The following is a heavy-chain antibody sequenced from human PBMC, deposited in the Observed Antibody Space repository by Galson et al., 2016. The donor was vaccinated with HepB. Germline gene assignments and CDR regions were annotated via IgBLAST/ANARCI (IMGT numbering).Heavy chain of an antibody. Sequence: SVKVSCKASGGTLNSYAISWVRQAPGRGLEWMGGIIPMFGTANYAQKFQGRVSISADESTTTAYMELSSLRSEDTAVYYCATGDLTTFGVIKRWFDPWGQGTLVTVSS. J-gene: IGHJ5*02. CDR2: IIPMFGTA. CDR1: GGTLNSYA. D-gene: IGHD3-3*01. CDR3: ATGDLTTFGVIKRWFDP. V-gene: IGHV1-69*13.